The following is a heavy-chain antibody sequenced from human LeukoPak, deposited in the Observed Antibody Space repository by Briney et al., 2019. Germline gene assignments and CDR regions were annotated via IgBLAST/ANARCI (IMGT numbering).Heavy chain of an antibody. Sequence: PGGSLRLSCAASGFTFSSSAMSWVRQVPGKGLEWVSAISGSGGSTYYADSVKGRFTISRDNSKNTLYLQMNSLRAEDTAVYYCAKGYSYDHAFDIWGQGTMVTVSS. D-gene: IGHD5-18*01. V-gene: IGHV3-23*01. J-gene: IGHJ3*02. CDR2: ISGSGGST. CDR1: GFTFSSSA. CDR3: AKGYSYDHAFDI.